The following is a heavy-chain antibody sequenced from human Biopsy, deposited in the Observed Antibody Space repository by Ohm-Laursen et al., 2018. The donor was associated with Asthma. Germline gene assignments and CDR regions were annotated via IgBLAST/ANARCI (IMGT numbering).Heavy chain of an antibody. Sequence: SDTLSLTCSIYALSVRDYYWTWVRPPPGKGLEWIGESDHRGSTNINPTLKSRITISKDTSAFNFSLKVRSVAATDTAIYYCAGGPEWSGLDVWGQGTTVTVSS. D-gene: IGHD3-3*01. J-gene: IGHJ6*02. V-gene: IGHV4-34*01. CDR1: ALSVRDYY. CDR2: SDHRGST. CDR3: AGGPEWSGLDV.